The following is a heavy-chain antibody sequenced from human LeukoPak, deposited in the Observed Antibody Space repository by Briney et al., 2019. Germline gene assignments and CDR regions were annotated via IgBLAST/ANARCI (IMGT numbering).Heavy chain of an antibody. CDR1: GFTFSSTW. Sequence: GGSLRLSCAASGFTFSSTWMHWFRQGAGKGLVWVSRITSDGRTTIYADPVKGRFSISRDNAKNTLYLQMNSLRAEDTAVYYCARDRYYVPDYWGQGTLVTVSS. CDR2: ITSDGRTT. CDR3: ARDRYYVPDY. D-gene: IGHD3-10*02. J-gene: IGHJ4*02. V-gene: IGHV3-74*01.